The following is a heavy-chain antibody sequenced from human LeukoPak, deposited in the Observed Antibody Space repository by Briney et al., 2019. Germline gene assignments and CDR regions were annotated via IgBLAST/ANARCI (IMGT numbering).Heavy chain of an antibody. V-gene: IGHV3-30*18. CDR2: ISYDGSNK. Sequence: GSLRLSCAASGFTFSSYGMHWVRQAPGKGLEWVAVISYDGSNKYYADSVKGRFTISRDNSKNTLYLQMNSLRAEDTAVYYCAKAARLDWLIIFDYWGQGTLVTVSS. D-gene: IGHD3-9*01. J-gene: IGHJ4*02. CDR1: GFTFSSYG. CDR3: AKAARLDWLIIFDY.